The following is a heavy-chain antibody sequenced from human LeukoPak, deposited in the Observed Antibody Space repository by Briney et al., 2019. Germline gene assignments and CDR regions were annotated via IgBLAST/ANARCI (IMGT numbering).Heavy chain of an antibody. V-gene: IGHV1-8*01. CDR2: MNPNSGNT. J-gene: IGHJ4*02. Sequence: ASVKVSCKASGYTFTSYDINWVRQATGQGLEWMGWMNPNSGNTGYEQKFQGRVTMTRNTSISTAYMELSSLRSEDTAVYYCARVGWLAKLLVYWGQGTLVTVSS. CDR3: ARVGWLAKLLVY. D-gene: IGHD6-19*01. CDR1: GYTFTSYD.